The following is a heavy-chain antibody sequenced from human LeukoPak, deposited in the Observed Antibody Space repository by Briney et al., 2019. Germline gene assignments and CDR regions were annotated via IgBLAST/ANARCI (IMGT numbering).Heavy chain of an antibody. V-gene: IGHV3-74*01. CDR1: GFSFSSYW. J-gene: IGHJ4*02. Sequence: GGSLRLSCAASGFSFSSYWMNWVRQAPGKGLVWVSRISSDGSSTNYADSVKGRFTISRDNAKNTLYLQMNSLRVGDTAVYYCARGRPHGSDYWGQGTLVTVSS. D-gene: IGHD2-15*01. CDR2: ISSDGSST. CDR3: ARGRPHGSDY.